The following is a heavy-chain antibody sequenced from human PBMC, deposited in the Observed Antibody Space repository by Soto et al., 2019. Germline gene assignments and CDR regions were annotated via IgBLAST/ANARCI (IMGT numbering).Heavy chain of an antibody. J-gene: IGHJ6*02. V-gene: IGHV3-23*01. CDR1: GSTFSSYA. CDR2: ISGSGGST. CDR3: ARDKPELRSWYHYYGMDV. Sequence: GGSLRLSCAASGSTFSSYAMSWVRQALGKGLEWVSAISGSGGSTYYADSVKGRFTLSRDNSKHTLYLQMNSLRAEDTAVYYCARDKPELRSWYHYYGMDVWGQGTTVTVSS. D-gene: IGHD1-7*01.